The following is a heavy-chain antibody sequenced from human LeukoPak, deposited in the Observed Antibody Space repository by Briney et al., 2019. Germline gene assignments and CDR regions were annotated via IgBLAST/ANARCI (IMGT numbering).Heavy chain of an antibody. D-gene: IGHD6-19*01. CDR2: INHSGST. Sequence: SETLSLTCAVYGGSFSGYYWSWIRQPPGKGLEWIGEINHSGSTNYNPSLKSRVTISVDTSKNQFSLKLSSVTAADTAVYYCASRPTRPSSGWGYWGQGTLVTVSS. CDR1: GGSFSGYY. V-gene: IGHV4-34*01. CDR3: ASRPTRPSSGWGY. J-gene: IGHJ4*02.